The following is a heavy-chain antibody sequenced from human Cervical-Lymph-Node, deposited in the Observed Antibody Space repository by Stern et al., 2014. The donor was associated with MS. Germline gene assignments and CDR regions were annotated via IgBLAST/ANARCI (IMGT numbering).Heavy chain of an antibody. CDR1: GGTFSSYE. CDR3: ARGGTISGVAIRSYGLDV. J-gene: IGHJ6*02. D-gene: IGHD3-3*01. V-gene: IGHV1-69*01. CDR2: IIPIFGTV. Sequence: VQLVESGAEVKKPGSSVKVSCKASGGTFSSYEINWVRQAPGHGLEWMGHIIPIFGTVNNEQKFEGRVTITADESTSTVNMELSSLRSEDTAVYYCARGGTISGVAIRSYGLDVWGQGTTVTVSS.